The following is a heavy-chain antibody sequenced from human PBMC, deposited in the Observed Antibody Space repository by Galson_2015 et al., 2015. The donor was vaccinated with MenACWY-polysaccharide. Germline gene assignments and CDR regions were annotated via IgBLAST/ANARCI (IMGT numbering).Heavy chain of an antibody. Sequence: SLRLSCAASGFTFSSYSTNWVRQAPGKGLEWVSSISSSSSYIYYADSVKGRFTISRDNAKNSLYLQMNSLRAEDTAVYYCARGFKANYWYFDLWGRGTLVTVPS. J-gene: IGHJ2*01. CDR3: ARGFKANYWYFDL. CDR2: ISSSSSYI. V-gene: IGHV3-21*01. CDR1: GFTFSSYS.